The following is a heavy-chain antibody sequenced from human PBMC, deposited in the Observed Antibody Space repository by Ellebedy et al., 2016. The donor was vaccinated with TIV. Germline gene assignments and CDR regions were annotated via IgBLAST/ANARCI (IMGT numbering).Heavy chain of an antibody. CDR3: ARRRDYVWGSYRTDAFDI. V-gene: IGHV5-51*01. Sequence: KVSXXGSGYSFTSYWIGWVRQMPGKGLEWMGIIYPGDSDTRYSPSFQGQVTISADKSISTAYLQWSSLKASDTAMYYCARRRDYVWGSYRTDAFDIWGQGTMVTVSS. CDR2: IYPGDSDT. CDR1: GYSFTSYW. J-gene: IGHJ3*02. D-gene: IGHD3-16*02.